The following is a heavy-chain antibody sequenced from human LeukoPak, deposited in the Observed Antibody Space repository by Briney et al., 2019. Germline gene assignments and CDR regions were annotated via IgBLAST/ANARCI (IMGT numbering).Heavy chain of an antibody. V-gene: IGHV3-23*01. CDR1: GFTFTSYA. D-gene: IGHD2-15*01. Sequence: PGGTLRPSCAASGFTFTSYAMSWVRQAPRKGLEWVSAISGSGGSTYYADSVKGRFTISRDNSKNTLYLQMNSLGAEDTAVYYCAKDPRRPDMGYVLWGQGTMVTVSS. CDR3: AKDPRRPDMGYVL. J-gene: IGHJ3*01. CDR2: ISGSGGST.